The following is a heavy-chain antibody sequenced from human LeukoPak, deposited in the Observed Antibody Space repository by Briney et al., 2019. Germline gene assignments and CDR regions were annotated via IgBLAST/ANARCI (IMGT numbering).Heavy chain of an antibody. CDR2: INPSGGST. Sequence: GASVKASCKTSGHTFTSYYIHWVRQAPGQGLEWMGIINPSGGSTSYAQKFQGRVTMTRDTSTSTVYMYLSSLRSEDTAVYYCARAVAAHINWFDPWGQGTLVTVSS. CDR1: GHTFTSYY. D-gene: IGHD6-6*01. V-gene: IGHV1-46*01. J-gene: IGHJ5*02. CDR3: ARAVAAHINWFDP.